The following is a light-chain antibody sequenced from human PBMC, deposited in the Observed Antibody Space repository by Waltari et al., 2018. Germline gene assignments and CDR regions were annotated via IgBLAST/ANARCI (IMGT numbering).Light chain of an antibody. CDR2: AVY. CDR3: SSYAGSIVVI. CDR1: SSDVGVYNF. Sequence: QSALTQPPSASGSPGQSVTISCTGTSSDVGVYNFVSWYQQHPGKAPKLLIYAVYKRTAGFPYRFSGSKSGNTACRTVSGLQTEDEADYYCSSYAGSIVVIFGGGTKLTVL. J-gene: IGLJ2*01. V-gene: IGLV2-8*01.